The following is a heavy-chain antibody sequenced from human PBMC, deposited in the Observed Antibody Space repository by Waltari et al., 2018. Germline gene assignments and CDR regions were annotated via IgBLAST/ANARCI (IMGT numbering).Heavy chain of an antibody. CDR2: INWKGDKV. V-gene: IGHV3-20*04. CDR3: ARGGDSSWPR. D-gene: IGHD3-22*01. Sequence: VESGGGVIRPGGSLRLSCEASGFTFDDYGMSWVRQGPGKGVEGIAGINWKGDKVAYGDAVRCRFIISRDNAKNLLYLQMNTVGLDDTALYYCARGGDSSWPRWGQGTLVTVSA. J-gene: IGHJ4*02. CDR1: GFTFDDYG.